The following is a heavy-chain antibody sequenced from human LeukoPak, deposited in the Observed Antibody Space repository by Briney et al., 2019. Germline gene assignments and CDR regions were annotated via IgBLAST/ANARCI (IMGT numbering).Heavy chain of an antibody. V-gene: IGHV3-23*01. D-gene: IGHD3-22*01. J-gene: IGHJ4*02. Sequence: GGSLRLSCAASGFTFSSYAMSWVRQAPGKGLEWVSAISGSGGSTYYADSMKGRFTISRDNSKNTLYLQMNSLRAEDTAVYYCAKSVYYYDSSGYVYWGQGTLVTVSS. CDR2: ISGSGGST. CDR1: GFTFSSYA. CDR3: AKSVYYYDSSGYVY.